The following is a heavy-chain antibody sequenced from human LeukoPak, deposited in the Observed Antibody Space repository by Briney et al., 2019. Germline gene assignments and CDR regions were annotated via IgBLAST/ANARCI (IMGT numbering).Heavy chain of an antibody. CDR1: GLTFNNYA. Sequence: GGSLRLSCEASGLTFNNYAMHWVRQSSGKGLEWVSGIGSSGGGTYYADSVKGRFTISRDTSKETVYLKMDSLRAEDTAIYYCAKIHQNRVVVGAKGAFDIWGQGTVVTVSS. CDR2: IGSSGGGT. J-gene: IGHJ3*02. CDR3: AKIHQNRVVVGAKGAFDI. D-gene: IGHD2-15*01. V-gene: IGHV3-23*01.